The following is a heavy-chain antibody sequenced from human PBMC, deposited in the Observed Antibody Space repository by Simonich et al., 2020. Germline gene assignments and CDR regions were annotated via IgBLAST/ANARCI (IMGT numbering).Heavy chain of an antibody. V-gene: IGHV3-21*01. D-gene: IGHD6-13*01. CDR2: ISSSSSYI. CDR3: ARDAAGDY. Sequence: EVQLVESGGGLVKPGGSLRLSCAASGFTFSSYSMNWVRQAPVKGLEWVSSISSSSSYIYDSDSVKGRFTISRDNAKNSLYPQMNSLRAEDTAVYYCARDAAGDYWGQRTLVTVSS. J-gene: IGHJ4*02. CDR1: GFTFSSYS.